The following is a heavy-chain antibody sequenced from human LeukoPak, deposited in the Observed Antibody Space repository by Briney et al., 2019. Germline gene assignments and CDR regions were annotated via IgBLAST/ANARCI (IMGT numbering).Heavy chain of an antibody. CDR1: GYSFTSYY. CDR2: ISAYNGNT. CDR3: ARDLWPYYYGSGSYPQWFDP. J-gene: IGHJ5*02. D-gene: IGHD3-10*01. V-gene: IGHV1-18*04. Sequence: ASVKVSCKASGYSFTSYYVHWVRQAPGQGLEWMGWISAYNGNTNYAQKLQGRVTMTTDTSTSTAYMELRSLRSDDTAVYYCARDLWPYYYGSGSYPQWFDPWGQGTLVTVSS.